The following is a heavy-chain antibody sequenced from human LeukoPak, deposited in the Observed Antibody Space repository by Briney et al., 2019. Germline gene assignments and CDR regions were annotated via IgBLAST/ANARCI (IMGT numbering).Heavy chain of an antibody. CDR3: ARDLPFWSGYSYYYYMDV. CDR1: GDSVSSNSAA. J-gene: IGHJ6*03. Sequence: SQTLSLTCAISGDSVSSNSAAWNWIRQSPSRGLEWLGRTYYRSKWYNDYAVSVKSRITINPDTSKNQFSLQLNSVTPEDTAVYYCARDLPFWSGYSYYYYMDVWGKGTTVTVSS. V-gene: IGHV6-1*01. D-gene: IGHD3-3*01. CDR2: TYYRSKWYN.